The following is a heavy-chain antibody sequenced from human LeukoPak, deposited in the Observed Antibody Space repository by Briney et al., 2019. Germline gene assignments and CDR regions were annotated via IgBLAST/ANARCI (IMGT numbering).Heavy chain of an antibody. CDR1: VFIVSIYS. D-gene: IGHD3-10*01. Sequence: PGGSLRLSCAASVFIVSIYSMIWVRQAPGKGLEWGSIIYGSGDTDYADSVKGRFTISRDQSKNTLDLQVNRLRDEDTAVYYCARGGMVPSTRGNFNSWGQGTLVTVSS. CDR2: IYGSGDT. V-gene: IGHV3-53*01. J-gene: IGHJ4*02. CDR3: ARGGMVPSTRGNFNS.